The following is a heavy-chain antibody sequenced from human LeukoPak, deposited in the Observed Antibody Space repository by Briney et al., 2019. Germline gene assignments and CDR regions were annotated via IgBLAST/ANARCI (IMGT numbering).Heavy chain of an antibody. CDR3: ARGRGGNSTTGDY. CDR2: INHSGST. D-gene: IGHD4-23*01. Sequence: KPSETLSLTCAVYGGSFSGYYWSWIRQPPGKGLEWIGEINHSGSTNYNPSLKSRVTISVDTSKNQFSLKLSSVTAAGTAVYYCARGRGGNSTTGDYWGQGTLVTVSS. CDR1: GGSFSGYY. J-gene: IGHJ4*02. V-gene: IGHV4-34*01.